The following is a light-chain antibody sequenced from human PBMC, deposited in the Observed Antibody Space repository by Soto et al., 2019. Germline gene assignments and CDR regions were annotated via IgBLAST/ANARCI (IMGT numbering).Light chain of an antibody. CDR2: GAS. V-gene: IGKV3-15*01. CDR3: QQYNNWPYT. CDR1: QSVSSN. J-gene: IGKJ2*01. Sequence: EIVMTQSPATLSVSPGERATLSCRASQSVSSNLAWYQQKRGQAPRLLIYGASTRATGIPARFSGSGSGTEFTLTISSLQSEDFAVYSCQQYNNWPYTFGQGTKLEIK.